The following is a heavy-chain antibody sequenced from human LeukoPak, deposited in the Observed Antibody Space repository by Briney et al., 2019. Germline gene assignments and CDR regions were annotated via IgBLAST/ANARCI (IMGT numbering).Heavy chain of an antibody. D-gene: IGHD6-6*01. J-gene: IGHJ3*02. CDR2: IHTSGST. Sequence: SQTLSLTCTVSGGSISSDNNYWSWIRQPAGKGLEWIGRIHTSGSTNHNPSLNSRVTISIDTSKNQFSLKLSSVTATDTAVYYCASVRAGAFDIWGQGTMVTVSS. CDR3: ASVRAGAFDI. CDR1: GGSISSDNNY. V-gene: IGHV4-61*02.